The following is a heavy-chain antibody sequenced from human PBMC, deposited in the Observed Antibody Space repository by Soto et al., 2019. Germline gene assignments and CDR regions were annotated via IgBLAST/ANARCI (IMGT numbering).Heavy chain of an antibody. Sequence: QVQLVQSGAEVQKPGASVQVSCNASGYTFTSYGISWVRQAPGQGLEWMGWISAYNGNTNYAQKLQGRVTLTTDTSTSTAYMELRSLRSDDTAVYYCARVFLIWFGELSNYSAYWGQGTLITVSS. CDR3: ARVFLIWFGELSNYSAY. V-gene: IGHV1-18*01. J-gene: IGHJ4*02. CDR2: ISAYNGNT. D-gene: IGHD3-10*01. CDR1: GYTFTSYG.